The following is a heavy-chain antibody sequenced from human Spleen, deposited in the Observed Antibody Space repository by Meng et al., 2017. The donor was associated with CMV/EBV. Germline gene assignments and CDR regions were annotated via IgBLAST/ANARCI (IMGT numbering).Heavy chain of an antibody. CDR2: ISRSGNTR. Sequence: GESLKISCGACRFTVSKHWMTWVRQAPGKGLEWVSYISRSGNTRHYADSVEGRFTISRDNAKNSLYLQMISLRAEDTALYYCAREREDAFDIWGQGTMVTVSS. V-gene: IGHV3-48*03. CDR3: AREREDAFDI. J-gene: IGHJ3*02. CDR1: RFTVSKHW.